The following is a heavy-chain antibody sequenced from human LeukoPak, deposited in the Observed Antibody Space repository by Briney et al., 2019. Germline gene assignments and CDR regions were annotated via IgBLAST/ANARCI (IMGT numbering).Heavy chain of an antibody. CDR3: AKDSEEGDDFWSGYYPHY. CDR1: GFTFSSYA. J-gene: IGHJ4*02. Sequence: GGSLRLSCAASGFTFSSYAMSWVRQAPGKGLEWVSAISGSGGSTSYADSVKGRFTISRDNSKNTLHLQMNSLRAEDTAVYYCAKDSEEGDDFWSGYYPHYWGQGTLVTVSS. V-gene: IGHV3-23*01. CDR2: ISGSGGST. D-gene: IGHD3-3*01.